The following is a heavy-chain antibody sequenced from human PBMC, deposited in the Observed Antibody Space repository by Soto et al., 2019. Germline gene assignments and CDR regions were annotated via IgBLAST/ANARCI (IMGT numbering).Heavy chain of an antibody. V-gene: IGHV3-30-3*01. CDR3: AKVSRPSRISTPDFDY. Sequence: QVQLVESGGGVVQPGTSLRLSCAASGFTLSSYSIHWVRQAPGKGLDWVAVISYDGNTQFYGDSVKGRFIVSRDNSRNTLYSQLNNLQAEYTAVYYCAKVSRPSRISTPDFDYWGQGTLVTVSS. CDR2: ISYDGNTQ. J-gene: IGHJ4*02. CDR1: GFTLSSYS.